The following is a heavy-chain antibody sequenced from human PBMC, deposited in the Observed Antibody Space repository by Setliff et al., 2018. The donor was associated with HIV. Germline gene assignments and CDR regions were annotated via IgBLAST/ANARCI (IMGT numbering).Heavy chain of an antibody. V-gene: IGHV4-4*07. J-gene: IGHJ6*01. CDR1: SGSFSSHY. CDR3: ARDNSYYYGSGSHYWYGMDV. Sequence: SETLSLTCTVSSGSFSSHYWSWIRQAPGKGLEWIGRLHLSGDTNYNPSLKSRVTMSIDTSKNQFSLKLSSVTAADTAVYYCARDNSYYYGSGSHYWYGMDVWGQGTTVTVSS. CDR2: LHLSGDT. D-gene: IGHD3-10*01.